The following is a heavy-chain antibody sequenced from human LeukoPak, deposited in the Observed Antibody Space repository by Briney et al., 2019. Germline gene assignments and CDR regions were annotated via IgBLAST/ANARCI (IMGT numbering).Heavy chain of an antibody. V-gene: IGHV1-2*02. CDR2: INPNSGGT. J-gene: IGHJ4*02. CDR3: AREYYDSSAYNQEAIDY. CDR1: GYDFTGFF. D-gene: IGHD3-22*01. Sequence: ASVKVSCKASGYDFTGFFMHWVRQAPGQGLEWLGWINPNSGGTNYAQKFQGRVTMTRDTSISTAYMELSRLRSDDTAVYYCAREYYDSSAYNQEAIDYWGQGTLVTVSS.